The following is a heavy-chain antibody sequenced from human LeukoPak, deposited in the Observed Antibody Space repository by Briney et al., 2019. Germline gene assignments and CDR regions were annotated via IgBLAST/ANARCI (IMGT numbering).Heavy chain of an antibody. D-gene: IGHD3-22*01. CDR3: ARESYYDSSAYGEY. J-gene: IGHJ4*02. Sequence: ASVKVSRKASGYTFTSYGISWVRQAPGQGLEWMGWISAYNGNTNYAQKLQGRVTMTTDTSTSTAYMELRSLRSDDTAVYYCARESYYDSSAYGEYWGQGTLVTVSS. CDR1: GYTFTSYG. V-gene: IGHV1-18*01. CDR2: ISAYNGNT.